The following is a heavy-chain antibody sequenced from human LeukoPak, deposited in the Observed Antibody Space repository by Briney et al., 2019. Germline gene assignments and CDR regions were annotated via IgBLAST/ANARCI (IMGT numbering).Heavy chain of an antibody. D-gene: IGHD5-18*01. Sequence: GGSLRLFCATSGFSFRSYWMNWIRQAPGKGLEWVSAISGSGGSTYYADSVKGRFTISRDNSKNTLYLQMNSLRAEDTAVYYCAKGKAYNTDNWFDPWGQGTLVTVSS. CDR3: AKGKAYNTDNWFDP. CDR1: GFSFRSYW. V-gene: IGHV3-23*01. CDR2: ISGSGGST. J-gene: IGHJ5*02.